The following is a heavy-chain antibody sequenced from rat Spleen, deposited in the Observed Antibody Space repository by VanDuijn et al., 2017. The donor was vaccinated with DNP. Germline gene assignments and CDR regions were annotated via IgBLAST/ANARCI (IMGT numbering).Heavy chain of an antibody. J-gene: IGHJ4*01. Sequence: QVQLKESGPGLVQPSQTLSLTCTVSGFSLTSYSVSWVRQPSGKGPEWMGRLRYDGDKAYNSARKSRLSISRDTSKNKVFLKMNSLQTDDTAIYYCTRESWGYVMDAWGQGASVTVSS. CDR3: TRESWGYVMDA. CDR1: GFSLTSYS. V-gene: IGHV2-63*01. CDR2: LRYDGDK. D-gene: IGHD5-1*01.